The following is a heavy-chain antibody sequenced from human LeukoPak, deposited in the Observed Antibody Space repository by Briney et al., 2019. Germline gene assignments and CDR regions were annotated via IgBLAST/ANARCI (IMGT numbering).Heavy chain of an antibody. Sequence: GASVKVSCKASEYTFTNYNITWVRQATGQGLEWMGWMNPNSGHTGYAQKFQGRVTMTRNTSISTAYMELSSLRSEDTAVYYCARETIRVRHCSSTSCYGGDFDYWGQGTLVTVSS. CDR3: ARETIRVRHCSSTSCYGGDFDY. CDR1: EYTFTNYN. D-gene: IGHD2-2*01. J-gene: IGHJ4*02. V-gene: IGHV1-8*01. CDR2: MNPNSGHT.